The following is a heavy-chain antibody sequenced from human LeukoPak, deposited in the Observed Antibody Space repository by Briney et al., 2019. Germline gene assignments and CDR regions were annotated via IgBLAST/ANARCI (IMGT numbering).Heavy chain of an antibody. Sequence: ASVKVSCKASGYTFTSYGISWVRQAPGQGLEWMGIIKPSGGDTSYAQKFQARVTLTRDTSTSTVYMELSSLRSEDTAIYYCARDWSESGIAVADYFDYWGQGTLVTVSS. J-gene: IGHJ4*02. CDR1: GYTFTSYG. V-gene: IGHV1-46*01. D-gene: IGHD6-19*01. CDR3: ARDWSESGIAVADYFDY. CDR2: IKPSGGDT.